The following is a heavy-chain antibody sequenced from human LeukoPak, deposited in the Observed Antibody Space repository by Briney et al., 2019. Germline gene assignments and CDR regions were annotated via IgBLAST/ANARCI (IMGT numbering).Heavy chain of an antibody. CDR3: ARGFTGIGWFDP. J-gene: IGHJ5*02. V-gene: IGHV4-61*05. CDR2: IYYTGST. D-gene: IGHD2-15*01. Sequence: PSETLSLTCTVSGGSISSSSYYWGWIRQPPGKGLEWIGRIYYTGSTTYNPSLRSRVTMSVDTPKAQFSLNLSSVTAADTAIYFCARGFTGIGWFDPWGQGMQVTVSS. CDR1: GGSISSSSYY.